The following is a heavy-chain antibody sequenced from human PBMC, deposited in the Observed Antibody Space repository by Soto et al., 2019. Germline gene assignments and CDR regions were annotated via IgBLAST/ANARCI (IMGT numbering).Heavy chain of an antibody. CDR2: IYSGGST. CDR3: ARDQSR. Sequence: EVQLVESGGGLVQPGGSLSLSCEDSGCTVSSNYMSWVRQAPGKGLEWVTVIYSGGSTYYADSVKGRFTISRHNSKNTLYLQMNSLRAEETAVYSCARDQSRGGQGTLVTVAS. CDR1: GCTVSSNY. J-gene: IGHJ4*02. V-gene: IGHV3-53*04.